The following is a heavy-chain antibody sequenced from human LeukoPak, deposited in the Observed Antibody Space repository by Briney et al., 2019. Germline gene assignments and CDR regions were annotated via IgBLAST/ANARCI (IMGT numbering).Heavy chain of an antibody. CDR2: ISGSATDS. CDR1: GFTFSNHA. Sequence: PGGSLRLSCAASGFTFSNHAMNWVRQAPGKGLEWVSGISGSATDSYYADSVKGRFTISRDNSKNTPYLQMNSLRAEDTALYYCANLDSYYYGSRSPFDYWGQGTLVTVSS. J-gene: IGHJ4*02. CDR3: ANLDSYYYGSRSPFDY. V-gene: IGHV3-23*01. D-gene: IGHD3-10*01.